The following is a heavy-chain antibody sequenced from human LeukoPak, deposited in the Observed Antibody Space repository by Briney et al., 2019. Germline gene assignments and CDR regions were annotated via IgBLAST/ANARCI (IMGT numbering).Heavy chain of an antibody. CDR2: ISANNGNT. V-gene: IGHV1-18*01. J-gene: IGHJ5*02. D-gene: IGHD3-10*01. CDR3: ARLGSPMVRGVIIIKAESDNWFDP. CDR1: GYTFTSYG. Sequence: WASVKVSCKASGYTFTSYGISWVRQAPGQGLEWMGSISANNGNTNYAQNLKGRVTMTTDTSTSTAYMELRSLRSDDTAVYYCARLGSPMVRGVIIIKAESDNWFDPWGQGTLVTVSS.